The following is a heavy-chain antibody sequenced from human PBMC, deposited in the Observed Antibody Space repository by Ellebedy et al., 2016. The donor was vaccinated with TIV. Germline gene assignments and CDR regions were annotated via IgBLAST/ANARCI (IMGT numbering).Heavy chain of an antibody. CDR1: GFTFSNAW. CDR3: TTVGVATINRRYYYYGMDV. V-gene: IGHV3-15*01. J-gene: IGHJ6*02. D-gene: IGHD5-12*01. Sequence: GESLKISCAASGFTFSNAWMSWVRQAPGKGLEWVGRIKRKTDGGTTDYAAPVTGRFTISRDVSKNTLYLQMNSLKTEETAVYYCTTVGVATINRRYYYYGMDVWGQGTTVTVSS. CDR2: IKRKTDGGTT.